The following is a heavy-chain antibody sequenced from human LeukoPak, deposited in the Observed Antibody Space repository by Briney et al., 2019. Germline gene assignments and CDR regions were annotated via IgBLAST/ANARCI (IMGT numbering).Heavy chain of an antibody. V-gene: IGHV3-23*01. D-gene: IGHD2-8*01. J-gene: IGHJ4*02. CDR2: ISGSGGST. CDR3: AKESNGVWGYYFDC. CDR1: GFTFSSYA. Sequence: SGGSLRLSCAASGFTFSSYAMSWVRQAPGKGLEWVSAISGSGGSTYYADSVKGRFTISRDNSNNTLYLQMNSLRAEDTAIYYCAKESNGVWGYYFDCWGQGTLVTVSS.